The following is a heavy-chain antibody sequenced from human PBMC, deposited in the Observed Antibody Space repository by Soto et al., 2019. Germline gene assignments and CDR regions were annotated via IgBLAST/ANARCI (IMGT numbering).Heavy chain of an antibody. V-gene: IGHV3-23*01. CDR2: ISTSIDAT. Sequence: SLILSCAASGFAFSNYAMHWVRQAPGKGLEWVSSISTSIDATYYADSVKGRFTISRDDSKNTLYLQMNSLRAEDSAVYYCAKDRTVAARNFDYWGQGTQVTVSS. CDR3: AKDRTVAARNFDY. J-gene: IGHJ4*02. CDR1: GFAFSNYA. D-gene: IGHD6-6*01.